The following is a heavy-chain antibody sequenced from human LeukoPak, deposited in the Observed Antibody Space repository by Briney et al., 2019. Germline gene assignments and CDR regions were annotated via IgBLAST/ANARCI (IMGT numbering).Heavy chain of an antibody. D-gene: IGHD3-10*02. CDR1: GXTFSDYY. CDR2: ISSSSSYT. V-gene: IGHV3-11*06. J-gene: IGHJ4*02. Sequence: GGSLRLSCAASGXTFSDYYMSWIRQAPGKGLEWVSYISSSSSYTNYADSVKGRFTISRDNAERSLYLQMNGLRAEDSAVYYCARGPYPGSMFLDHWGQGTLVTVFS. CDR3: ARGPYPGSMFLDH.